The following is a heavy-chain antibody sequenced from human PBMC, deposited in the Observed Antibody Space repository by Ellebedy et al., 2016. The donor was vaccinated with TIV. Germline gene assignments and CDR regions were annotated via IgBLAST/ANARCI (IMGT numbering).Heavy chain of an antibody. CDR3: ASSGVTGLDAFDI. CDR1: GFTFENYT. CDR2: ISWDSVTI. V-gene: IGHV3-9*01. J-gene: IGHJ3*02. Sequence: SLKISCAASGFTFENYTMHWVRQAPGKGLEWVSGISWDSVTIGCADSVKGRFSMSRDSAKNSLYLQMNSLRVEDTALYYCASSGVTGLDAFDIWGQGTMVTVSS. D-gene: IGHD5-18*01.